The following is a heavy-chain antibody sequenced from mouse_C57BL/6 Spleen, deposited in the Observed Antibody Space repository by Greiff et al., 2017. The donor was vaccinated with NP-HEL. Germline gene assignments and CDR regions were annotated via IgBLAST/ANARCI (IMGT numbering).Heavy chain of an antibody. Sequence: QVQLQQPGAELVKPGASVKVSCKASGYTFTSYRMPWVKQRPGQGLEWIGRLHPSDSDTNYNQKFKGKATLTVDKSSSTDDMQPSSLTAEDSAVYYCEIPPPVDYRGQGTTRTVSS. CDR2: LHPSDSDT. J-gene: IGHJ2*01. CDR3: EIPPPVDY. V-gene: IGHV1-74*01. CDR1: GYTFTSYR.